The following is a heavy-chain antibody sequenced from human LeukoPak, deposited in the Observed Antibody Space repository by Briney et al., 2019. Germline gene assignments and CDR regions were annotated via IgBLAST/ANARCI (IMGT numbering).Heavy chain of an antibody. J-gene: IGHJ4*02. CDR1: GDSVSSNSAA. V-gene: IGHV6-1*01. CDR3: ARSIAVHFDH. Sequence: SQTLSLTCALSGDSVSSNSAAWNWIRQSPSRGLEWLRRTYYRSKWSNDYAASVKSRITINPDTSKNQFSLQLNSVTPEDTAVYYYARSIAVHFDHWGQGTLVTLSS. D-gene: IGHD6-6*01. CDR2: TYYRSKWSN.